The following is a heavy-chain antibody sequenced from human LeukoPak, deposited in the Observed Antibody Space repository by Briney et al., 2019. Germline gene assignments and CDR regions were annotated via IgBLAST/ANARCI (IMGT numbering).Heavy chain of an antibody. CDR1: GGTFSSYA. Sequence: PWASVKVSCKASGGTFSSYAISWVRQAPGQGLEWMGGIIPIFGTANYAQKFQGRVTITTDESTSTAYMELSSLRSEDTAVYYWGSFRFCIITSGYGGFGYWGRGPLVPVP. J-gene: IGHJ4*02. CDR2: IIPIFGTA. V-gene: IGHV1-69*05. D-gene: IGHD2-2*01. CDR3: GSFRFCIITSGYGGFGY.